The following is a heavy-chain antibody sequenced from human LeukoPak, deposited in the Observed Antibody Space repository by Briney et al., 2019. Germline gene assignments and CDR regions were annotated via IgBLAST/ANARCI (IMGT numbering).Heavy chain of an antibody. Sequence: ASVKVSCKASGGTFSRYAISWVRQAPGQGLEWMGGIIPIFGTANYAQKFQGRVTITADESSSTAYMELSSLRSEDTAVYYCARDASIYDSRGYYYLWWGQGTLVTVSS. V-gene: IGHV1-69*01. CDR1: GGTFSRYA. CDR2: IIPIFGTA. CDR3: ARDASIYDSRGYYYLW. J-gene: IGHJ4*02. D-gene: IGHD3-22*01.